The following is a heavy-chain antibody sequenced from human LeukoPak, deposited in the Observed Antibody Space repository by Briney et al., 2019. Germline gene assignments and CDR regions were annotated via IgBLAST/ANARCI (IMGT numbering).Heavy chain of an antibody. CDR3: ARRSSRYFGSRSYRKYYFDY. D-gene: IGHD3-10*01. CDR1: GGSFSGYY. CDR2: INHSGST. Sequence: SETLSLTCAVYGGSFSGYYWSWIRQPPGKGLEWIGEINHSGSTNYNPSLKSRVTISVDTSKNQFSLKLSSVTAADTAVYYCARRSSRYFGSRSYRKYYFDYWGQGTLVIVSS. V-gene: IGHV4-34*01. J-gene: IGHJ4*02.